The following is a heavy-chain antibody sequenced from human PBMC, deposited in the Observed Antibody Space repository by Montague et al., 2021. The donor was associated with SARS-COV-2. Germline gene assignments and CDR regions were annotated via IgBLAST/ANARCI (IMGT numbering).Heavy chain of an antibody. CDR1: GGSINTNNW. Sequence: SETLSLTCAVSGGSINTNNWWTWVRQRPGEGLEWIGQIFHSGITXYNPSLESRVTISVDKSKNQFSLRLSSVTAADTAVYYCARGRLVGDSSSWYYFDYWGQGTLVAVSS. CDR3: ARGRLVGDSSSWYYFDY. CDR2: IFHSGIT. D-gene: IGHD6-13*01. J-gene: IGHJ4*02. V-gene: IGHV4-4*02.